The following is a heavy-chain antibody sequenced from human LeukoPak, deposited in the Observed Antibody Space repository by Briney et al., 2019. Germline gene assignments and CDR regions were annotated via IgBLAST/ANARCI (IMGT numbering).Heavy chain of an antibody. CDR1: GGSISSGSYY. CDR3: ARAKGTIDW. V-gene: IGHV4-61*02. Sequence: PSETLSLTCTVSGGSISSGSYYWSWIRQPAGKGLEWIGRIYTSGSTIYNPSLKSRVTISLDTSKNQFSLKLSSVTAADTAVYYCARAKGTIDWWGQGTLVTVSS. CDR2: IYTSGST. D-gene: IGHD3-9*01. J-gene: IGHJ4*02.